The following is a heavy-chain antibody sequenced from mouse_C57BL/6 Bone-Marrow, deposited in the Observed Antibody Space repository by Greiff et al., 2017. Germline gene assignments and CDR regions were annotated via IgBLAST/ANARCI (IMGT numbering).Heavy chain of an antibody. CDR2: IFPGSGST. Sequence: VQLQQSGPELVKPGASVKISCKASGYTFTDYYINWVKQRPGQGLEWIGWIFPGSGSTYYNEKFKGKATLTVDKSSSTAYMLLSSLTSEDSAVYFCAREGPFITTVVDYWGQGTTLTVSS. CDR3: AREGPFITTVVDY. J-gene: IGHJ2*01. V-gene: IGHV1-75*01. CDR1: GYTFTDYY. D-gene: IGHD1-1*01.